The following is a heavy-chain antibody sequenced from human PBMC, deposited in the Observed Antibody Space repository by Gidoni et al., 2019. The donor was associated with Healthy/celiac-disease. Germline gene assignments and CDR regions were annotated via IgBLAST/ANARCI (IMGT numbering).Heavy chain of an antibody. CDR3: ARGGYSSARDAFDI. CDR1: GGSISSYY. CDR2: IYYSGST. D-gene: IGHD6-19*01. Sequence: QVQLQESGPGLVKPSETLSLTCTVSGGSISSYYWSWIRQPPGKGLEWIGYIYYSGSTNYNPSRKSRVTISVDTSKNQFSLKLSSVTAADTAVYYCARGGYSSARDAFDIWGQGTMVTVSS. V-gene: IGHV4-59*01. J-gene: IGHJ3*02.